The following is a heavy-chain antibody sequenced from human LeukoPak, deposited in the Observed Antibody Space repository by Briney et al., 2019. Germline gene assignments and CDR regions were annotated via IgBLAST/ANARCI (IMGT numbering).Heavy chain of an antibody. D-gene: IGHD3-16*02. CDR2: ISYDGSDK. V-gene: IGHV3-30*03. CDR1: GFTVSRNY. J-gene: IGHJ4*02. Sequence: GGSLRLSCAASGFTVSRNYMSWVRQAPGKGLEWVAVISYDGSDKYYADSVKGRFTISRDNSKNTLYLQMNSLRAEDTAVYYCARDLLYSDVWGSYRPNPLDYWGQGTLVTVSS. CDR3: ARDLLYSDVWGSYRPNPLDY.